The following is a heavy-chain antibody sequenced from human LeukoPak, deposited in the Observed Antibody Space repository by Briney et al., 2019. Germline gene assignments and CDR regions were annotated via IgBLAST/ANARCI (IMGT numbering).Heavy chain of an antibody. CDR3: AGTAMVTFFDY. CDR2: IYYSGST. CDR1: GGSISSYY. Sequence: SETLSLTCTVSGGSISSYYWSWIRQPPGKGPEWIGYIYYSGSTNYNPSLKSRVTISVDTSKNQFSLKLSSVTAADTAVYYCAGTAMVTFFDYWGQGTLVTVSS. D-gene: IGHD5-18*01. J-gene: IGHJ4*02. V-gene: IGHV4-59*01.